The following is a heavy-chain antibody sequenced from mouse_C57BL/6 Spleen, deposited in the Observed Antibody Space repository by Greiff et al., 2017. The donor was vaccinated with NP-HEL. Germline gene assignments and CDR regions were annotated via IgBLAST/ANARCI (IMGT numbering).Heavy chain of an antibody. D-gene: IGHD4-1*01. CDR1: GYAFSSSW. V-gene: IGHV1-82*01. Sequence: QVQLKESGPELVKPGASVKISCKASGYAFSSSWMNWVKQRPGKGLEWIGRIYPGDGDTNYNGKFKGKATLTADKSSSTAYMQLSSLTSEDSAVYFCAREELTGPYYFDYWGQGTTLTVSS. CDR3: AREELTGPYYFDY. J-gene: IGHJ2*01. CDR2: IYPGDGDT.